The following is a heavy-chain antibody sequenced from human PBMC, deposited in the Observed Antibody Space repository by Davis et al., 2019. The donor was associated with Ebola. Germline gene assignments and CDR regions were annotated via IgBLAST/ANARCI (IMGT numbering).Heavy chain of an antibody. D-gene: IGHD6-13*01. CDR1: GGSISSSSYY. CDR2: IYYSGST. J-gene: IGHJ5*02. CDR3: ARPAHLYSSSWYWFDP. Sequence: GSLRLSCPVSGGSISSSSYYWGWIRQPPGKGLEWIGSIYYSGSTYYNPSLKSRVTISVDTSKNQFSLKLSSVTAADTAVYYCARPAHLYSSSWYWFDPWGQGTLVTVSS. V-gene: IGHV4-39*01.